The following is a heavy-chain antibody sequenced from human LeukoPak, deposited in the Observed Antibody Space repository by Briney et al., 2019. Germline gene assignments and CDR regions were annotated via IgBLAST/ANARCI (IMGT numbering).Heavy chain of an antibody. CDR3: ARVVAEFLYNWFDP. D-gene: IGHD6-13*01. CDR1: GFTFSDYE. Sequence: LRLSCAASGFTFSDYEMNWIRQPPGKGLEWIGEINHSGSTNYNPYLKSRVTILVDTSKNQFSLKLSSVTAADTAVYYCARVVAEFLYNWFDPWGQGTLVTVSS. V-gene: IGHV4-34*01. CDR2: INHSGST. J-gene: IGHJ5*02.